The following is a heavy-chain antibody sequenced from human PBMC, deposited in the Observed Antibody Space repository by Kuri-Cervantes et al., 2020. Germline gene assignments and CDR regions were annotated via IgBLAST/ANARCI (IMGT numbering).Heavy chain of an antibody. D-gene: IGHD6-19*01. J-gene: IGHJ3*02. Sequence: GGSLRLSCVASTFTFSSYWMHWVRQAPGKGLVWVSRINSDGSSTTYADPVRGRFTISRDNAKNTLYLQMNSLRADDTAVYYCAREQVAGNRNDAFDIWGQGTMVTVSS. CDR2: INSDGSST. CDR1: TFTFSSYW. CDR3: AREQVAGNRNDAFDI. V-gene: IGHV3-74*01.